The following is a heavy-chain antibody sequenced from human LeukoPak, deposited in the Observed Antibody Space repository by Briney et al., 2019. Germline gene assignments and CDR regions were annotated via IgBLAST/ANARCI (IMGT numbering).Heavy chain of an antibody. V-gene: IGHV4-59*11. CDR3: AKSRLGTDTSTVHSFAY. Sequence: PSGTLSLTCTVSGGSISSLYWNWIRQPPGKGLEWIGFMYHSGTVNYNPSLQSRGTMSVDTSKNQVSLKLTSVTAADTAVYYCAKSRLGTDTSTVHSFAYWGQGILVTVSS. CDR2: MYHSGTV. CDR1: GGSISSLY. D-gene: IGHD4-11*01. J-gene: IGHJ4*02.